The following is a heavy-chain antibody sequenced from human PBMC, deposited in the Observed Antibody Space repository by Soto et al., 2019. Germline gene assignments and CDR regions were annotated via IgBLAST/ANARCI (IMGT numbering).Heavy chain of an antibody. Sequence: QVQLVESGGGVVQPGRSLRLSCAASGFTFSSYAMHWVRQAPGKGLEWVAVISYDGSNKYYADSVKGRFTISRDNSKNTLYLQMNSLRAEDTAVYYCARDQPQGPWEVDYYYSGMDVWGQGTTVTVSS. D-gene: IGHD1-26*01. CDR3: ARDQPQGPWEVDYYYSGMDV. J-gene: IGHJ6*02. CDR2: ISYDGSNK. V-gene: IGHV3-30-3*01. CDR1: GFTFSSYA.